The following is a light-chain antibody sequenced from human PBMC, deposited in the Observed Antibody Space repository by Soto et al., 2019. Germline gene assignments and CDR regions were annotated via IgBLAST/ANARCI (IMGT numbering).Light chain of an antibody. Sequence: DIQMTQSPSTLSASVGDRVTLTCRASQSISTWLAWYQQRPGKAPKLLMYKASTLESGVPSRFSGSGSGTEFTLTITSLQPDDFATYYCQQYDTSSRTFGQGTKVEIK. CDR3: QQYDTSSRT. CDR1: QSISTW. J-gene: IGKJ1*01. CDR2: KAS. V-gene: IGKV1-5*03.